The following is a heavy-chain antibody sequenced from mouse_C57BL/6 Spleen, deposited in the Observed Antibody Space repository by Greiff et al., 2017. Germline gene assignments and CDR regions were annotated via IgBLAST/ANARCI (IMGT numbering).Heavy chain of an antibody. CDR3: ARWSDAMDY. Sequence: QVQLKESGAELAKPGASVKLSCKASGYTFTSSWMHWVKQRPGQGLEWIGYINPSSGYTKYNQKFKDKATLTADKSSSTAYMQLSRLTYEDSAVYYCARWSDAMDYWGQGTSVTVSS. CDR1: GYTFTSSW. CDR2: INPSSGYT. J-gene: IGHJ4*01. V-gene: IGHV1-7*01.